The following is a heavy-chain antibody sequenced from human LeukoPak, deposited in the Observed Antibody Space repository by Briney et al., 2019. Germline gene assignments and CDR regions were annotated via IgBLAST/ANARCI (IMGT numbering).Heavy chain of an antibody. CDR3: AKNQWELLRHGGDYYYYYYMDV. V-gene: IGHV3-74*01. Sequence: PGGSVRLSCAASGFTFNTYWMHWVRQAPGKGLVWVSRINNDGSDMSYADSVKGRFTISRDNAKNTLYLQMNSLRAEDTAVYYCAKNQWELLRHGGDYYYYYYMDVWGKGTTVTVSS. J-gene: IGHJ6*03. D-gene: IGHD1-26*01. CDR1: GFTFNTYW. CDR2: INNDGSDM.